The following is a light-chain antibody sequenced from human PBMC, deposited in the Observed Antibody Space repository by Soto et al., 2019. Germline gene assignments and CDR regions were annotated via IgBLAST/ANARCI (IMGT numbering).Light chain of an antibody. CDR2: DAS. J-gene: IGKJ5*01. Sequence: EIVLTQSPGTLSLSPGERATLSCRASQSVSSYLAWYQQKPGQAPRLRIYDASNRATGIPARLSGSGSGTDFTLTISSLEPEDFAVYYCQQRSKSITFGQGTRLEIK. V-gene: IGKV3-11*01. CDR1: QSVSSY. CDR3: QQRSKSIT.